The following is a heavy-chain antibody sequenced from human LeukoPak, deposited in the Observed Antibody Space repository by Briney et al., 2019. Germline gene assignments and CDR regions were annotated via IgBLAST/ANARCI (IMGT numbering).Heavy chain of an antibody. V-gene: IGHV1-69*05. CDR2: IIPIFGTA. D-gene: IGHD3-3*01. Sequence: GSSVKVSCKASGGTFSSYAISWVRQAPGQGLEWMGGIIPIFGTANYAQKFQGRVTITTDESTSTAYVELSSLRSEDTAVYYCARGTYYDFWRGPDAGGGWGQGTLVTVSS. CDR3: ARGTYYDFWRGPDAGGG. CDR1: GGTFSSYA. J-gene: IGHJ4*02.